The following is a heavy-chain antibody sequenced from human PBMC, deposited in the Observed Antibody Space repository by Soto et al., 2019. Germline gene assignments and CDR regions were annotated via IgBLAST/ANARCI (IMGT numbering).Heavy chain of an antibody. CDR1: GYTFTSYG. V-gene: IGHV1-18*01. Sequence: QVQLVQSGAEVKKPGASVKVSCKASGYTFTSYGITWVRQAPGQGLEWMGWISAYNGNTNYAQQLQGRVTMTTDTPTSTAYMELRSLRSDDTAVYYCASEQLVRGDFDYWGQGTLVTVSS. D-gene: IGHD6-13*01. CDR2: ISAYNGNT. CDR3: ASEQLVRGDFDY. J-gene: IGHJ4*02.